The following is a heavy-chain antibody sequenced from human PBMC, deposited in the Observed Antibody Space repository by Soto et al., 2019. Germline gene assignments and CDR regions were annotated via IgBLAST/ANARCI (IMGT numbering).Heavy chain of an antibody. V-gene: IGHV1-69*02. CDR1: GGTFSSYT. D-gene: IGHD5-12*01. J-gene: IGHJ6*02. Sequence: QVQLVQSGAEVKKPGSSVKVSCKASGGTFSSYTISWVRQAPGQGLEWMGRIIPILGIANYAQKFQGRVTITADKSTSTAYMELSSLRSEDTAVYYCARFRRIVATITGYYYYGMDVWVQGNTVTVSS. CDR2: IIPILGIA. CDR3: ARFRRIVATITGYYYYGMDV.